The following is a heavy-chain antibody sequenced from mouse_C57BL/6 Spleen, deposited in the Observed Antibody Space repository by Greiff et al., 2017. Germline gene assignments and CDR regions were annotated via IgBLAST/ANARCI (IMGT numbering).Heavy chain of an antibody. J-gene: IGHJ1*03. CDR1: GFTFTDYY. CDR2: IRNKANGYTT. V-gene: IGHV7-3*01. D-gene: IGHD2-4*01. Sequence: EVNLVESGGGLVQPGGSLSLSCAASGFTFTDYYMSWVRQPPGKALEWLGFIRNKANGYTTEYSASVKGRFTISRDNSQSILYLQMNALRAEDSATYYCARSPYDYDGDWYFDVWGTGTTVTVSS. CDR3: ARSPYDYDGDWYFDV.